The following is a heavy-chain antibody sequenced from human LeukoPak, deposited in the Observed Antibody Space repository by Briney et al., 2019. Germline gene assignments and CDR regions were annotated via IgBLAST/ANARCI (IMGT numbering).Heavy chain of an antibody. CDR1: GGSISSNSNY. CDR2: ISYGGST. CDR3: ARQALWFFDH. D-gene: IGHD2-21*01. V-gene: IGHV4-39*01. J-gene: IGHJ4*02. Sequence: KPSETLSLTCTVSGGSISSNSNYWAWIRQPPGRGLEWIGSISYGGSTYYSPSLESRVTISVDTSKNQFSLRLSSVTAADTAVYYCARQALWFFDHWGQGTLVIVSS.